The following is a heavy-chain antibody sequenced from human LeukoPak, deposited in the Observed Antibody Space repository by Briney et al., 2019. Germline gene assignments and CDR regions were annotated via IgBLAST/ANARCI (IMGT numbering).Heavy chain of an antibody. V-gene: IGHV3-23*01. CDR2: SSGSDGGT. D-gene: IGHD4-17*01. CDR1: RFTFSTYG. Sequence: GGSLRLSCAASRFTFSTYGMSWVRQAPGKGLEWVSASSGSDGGTYYADSVKGRFTISRDHSKNTLYLQMNSLRAEDTAVYYCTKDPNGDYVGAFDFWDQGTLVIVSS. CDR3: TKDPNGDYVGAFDF. J-gene: IGHJ3*01.